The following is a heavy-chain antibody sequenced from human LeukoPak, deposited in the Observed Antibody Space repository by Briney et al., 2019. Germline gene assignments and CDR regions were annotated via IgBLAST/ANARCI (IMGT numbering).Heavy chain of an antibody. J-gene: IGHJ3*02. Sequence: SETLSLTCTVSGDSIITYDWSWIRQPPGKGLEWIGYIYYSGHTNYNPSLKSRVTISLDTSKNQFSLKLSSVTAADTAVYYCARYSSSWLNAFDIWGQGTMVTVSS. CDR2: IYYSGHT. CDR1: GDSIITYD. D-gene: IGHD6-13*01. V-gene: IGHV4-59*01. CDR3: ARYSSSWLNAFDI.